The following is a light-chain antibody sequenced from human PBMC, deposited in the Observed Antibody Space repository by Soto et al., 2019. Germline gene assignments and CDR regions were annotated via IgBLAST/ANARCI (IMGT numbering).Light chain of an antibody. CDR1: QSVGSS. J-gene: IGKJ5*01. V-gene: IGKV3D-15*01. CDR2: AAS. Sequence: EIVLTQSPGTLSLSPGERATLSCRASQSVGSSLAWYQQKLGQAPRLLIYAASDRATGIPGRFSGTGSETDFTLTISGLQSEDSAVYFCQQYNNWPFSFGQGTRLEIK. CDR3: QQYNNWPFS.